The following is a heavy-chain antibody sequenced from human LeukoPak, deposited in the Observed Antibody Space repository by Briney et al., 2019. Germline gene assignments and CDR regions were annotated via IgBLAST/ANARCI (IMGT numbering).Heavy chain of an antibody. CDR2: ISNSGAYI. D-gene: IGHD3-16*01. Sequence: GGSLRLSCPASGFTFSSYTMHWVRQAPGKGLEWVSSISNSGAYIFYVDSVKGRFSISRDNAKKSLYLQMDSLRVEDTAVYYCARDFLRGSPDFFDYWGQGTLVTVS. CDR3: ARDFLRGSPDFFDY. CDR1: GFTFSSYT. V-gene: IGHV3-21*01. J-gene: IGHJ4*02.